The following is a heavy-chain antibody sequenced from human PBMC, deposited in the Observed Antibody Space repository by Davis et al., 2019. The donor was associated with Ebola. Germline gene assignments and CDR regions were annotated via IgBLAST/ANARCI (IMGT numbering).Heavy chain of an antibody. CDR3: AKEYYDYIWGSYRLRGAFDI. D-gene: IGHD3-16*02. Sequence: GGSLRLSCAASGFTFDDYAMHWVRQAPGKGLEWVSGISWNSGSIGYADSVKGRFTISRDNAKNSLYLQMNSLRAEDTALYYCAKEYYDYIWGSYRLRGAFDIWGQGTMVTVSS. V-gene: IGHV3-9*01. CDR1: GFTFDDYA. CDR2: ISWNSGSI. J-gene: IGHJ3*02.